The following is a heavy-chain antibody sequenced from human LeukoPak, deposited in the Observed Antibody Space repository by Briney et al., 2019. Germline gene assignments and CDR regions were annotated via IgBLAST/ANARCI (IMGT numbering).Heavy chain of an antibody. CDR1: GGSISIYY. J-gene: IGHJ4*02. CDR2: IHYSGNT. V-gene: IGHV4-59*08. D-gene: IGHD1-14*01. Sequence: SETLSLTCTFSGGSISIYYWTSIRQPPGKGLDWIGYIHYSGNTNYNPSLRSRVTISVDTSNNPFSLNLSSVTAADPAVYYCARHSRITPPRVFDYWGQGTLVTVSS. CDR3: ARHSRITPPRVFDY.